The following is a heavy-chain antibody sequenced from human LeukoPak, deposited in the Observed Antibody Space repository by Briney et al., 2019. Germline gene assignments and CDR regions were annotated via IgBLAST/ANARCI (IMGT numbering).Heavy chain of an antibody. CDR1: GGSISSYY. CDR2: IYYSGST. Sequence: SETLSLTCTVSGGSISSYYWSWIRQPPGKGLEWIGYIYYSGSTNYNPSLKSRVTISVDTSKNQFSLKLSSVTAADTAVYYCARRLLRPSGWFDPWGQGTLVTVSS. V-gene: IGHV4-59*08. J-gene: IGHJ5*02. D-gene: IGHD6-25*01. CDR3: ARRLLRPSGWFDP.